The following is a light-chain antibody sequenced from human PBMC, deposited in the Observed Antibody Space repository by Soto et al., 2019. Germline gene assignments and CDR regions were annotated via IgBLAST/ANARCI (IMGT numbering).Light chain of an antibody. J-gene: IGKJ1*01. Sequence: EIVLTQSPGTLSSSPGERATLSCRASESVSSNYLAWYQQRPGQAPRLLIYAASNRARGIPDRFGGSGSGTDFTRSVSRLEHEDFAVYYCQQYGSAAWTFGRGTKV. CDR1: ESVSSNY. CDR2: AAS. V-gene: IGKV3-20*01. CDR3: QQYGSAAWT.